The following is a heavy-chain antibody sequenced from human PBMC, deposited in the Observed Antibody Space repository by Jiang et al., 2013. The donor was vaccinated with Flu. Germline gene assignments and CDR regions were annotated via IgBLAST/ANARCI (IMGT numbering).Heavy chain of an antibody. D-gene: IGHD6-6*01. Sequence: GGSISSSNYYCAWIRQPPGKGLEWIGGSYYGGNTYYNPSLRSRVTISVDTSKNQFSLKLTSVTAADTAVYFCAGHRPYIAPDYWGHGILVTVSS. CDR1: GGSISSSNYY. CDR3: AGHRPYIAPDY. J-gene: IGHJ4*01. V-gene: IGHV4-39*01. CDR2: SYYGGNT.